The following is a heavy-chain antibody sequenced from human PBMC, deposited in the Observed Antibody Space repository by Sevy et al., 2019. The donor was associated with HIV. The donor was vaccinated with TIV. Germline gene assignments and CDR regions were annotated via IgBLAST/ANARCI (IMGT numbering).Heavy chain of an antibody. D-gene: IGHD2-2*01. CDR1: GFTFGDYS. J-gene: IGHJ4*02. Sequence: GGSLRLSCTASGFTFGDYSMSWFRQAPGKGLEWVGFIRSKAYGGTTAYAASVKGRFTILRDDSKSIAYLQMNSVITVDTAVYYCIRGGANTSPADYWGQGTLVTVSS. V-gene: IGHV3-49*03. CDR3: IRGGANTSPADY. CDR2: IRSKAYGGTT.